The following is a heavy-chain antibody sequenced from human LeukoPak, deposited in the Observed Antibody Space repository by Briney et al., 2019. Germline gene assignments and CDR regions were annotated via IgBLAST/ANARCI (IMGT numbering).Heavy chain of an antibody. CDR2: ISGSGSST. CDR1: GFTFSSYA. Sequence: PGGSLRLSCAASGFTFSSYAMSWVRQAPGKGLEWVSAISGSGSSTYYADSVKGRFTVSRDNSKNTLYLQMNSLRAEDTAVYYCAKGTDILTGYYFDCWGQGTLVTVSS. J-gene: IGHJ4*02. V-gene: IGHV3-23*01. CDR3: AKGTDILTGYYFDC. D-gene: IGHD3-9*01.